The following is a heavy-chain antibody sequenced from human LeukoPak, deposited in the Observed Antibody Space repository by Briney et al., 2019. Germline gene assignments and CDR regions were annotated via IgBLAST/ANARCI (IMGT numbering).Heavy chain of an antibody. CDR1: GFTFSSYG. CDR2: ISYDGSNK. V-gene: IGHV3-30*19. J-gene: IGHJ4*02. CDR3: ARDSRPFGVVNILVH. D-gene: IGHD3-3*01. Sequence: QPGRSLRLSCAASGFTFSSYGMHWVRQAPGKGLEWVAVISYDGSNKYYADSVKGRFTISRDNSKNTLYLQMNSLRAEDTAVYYCARDSRPFGVVNILVHWGQGTLVTVSS.